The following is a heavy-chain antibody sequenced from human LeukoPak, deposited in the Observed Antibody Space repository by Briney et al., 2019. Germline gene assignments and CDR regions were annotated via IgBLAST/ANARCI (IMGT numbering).Heavy chain of an antibody. CDR3: AKGALYSSSWYDY. Sequence: GGSLRLSCAASGFTFSSYGMHWVRQAPGKGLEWVGVISYDGSNKYYTDSVKGRFTISRDNSKNTLYLQMNSLRAEDTAVYYCAKGALYSSSWYDYWGQGTLVTVSS. D-gene: IGHD6-13*01. J-gene: IGHJ4*02. V-gene: IGHV3-30*18. CDR1: GFTFSSYG. CDR2: ISYDGSNK.